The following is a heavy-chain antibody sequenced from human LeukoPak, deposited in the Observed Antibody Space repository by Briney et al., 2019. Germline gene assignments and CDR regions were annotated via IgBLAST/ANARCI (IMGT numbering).Heavy chain of an antibody. CDR1: VYSFNIHY. V-gene: IGHV1-46*02. J-gene: IGHJ4*02. CDR3: ARIQDYGNSDF. CDR2: MRLIDGRT. D-gene: IGHD4/OR15-4a*01. Sequence: ASVTVSCKSSVYSFNIHYIHWVRQAPGQGVEWMGIMRLIDGRTYYAQKFQRRVTMTRDTSTSTVYMELSSLRSEDTALYYCARIQDYGNSDFWGQGTLVTVSS.